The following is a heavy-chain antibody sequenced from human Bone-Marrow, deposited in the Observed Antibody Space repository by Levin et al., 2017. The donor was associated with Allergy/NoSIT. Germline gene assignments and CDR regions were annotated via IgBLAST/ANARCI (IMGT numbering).Heavy chain of an antibody. CDR1: GLTYNFNMYA. V-gene: IGHV3-64D*06. Sequence: AGGSLRLSCSVSGLTYNFNMYAMHWVRQAPGTGLESVSSIRSYGSSTYYADSVKGRFTISRDNSKNTLYLQMSSLRNEDTGVYYCVKGKEYCSGGTCQKYYLDSWGQGTLVSVSS. J-gene: IGHJ4*02. CDR3: VKGKEYCSGGTCQKYYLDS. D-gene: IGHD2-15*01. CDR2: IRSYGSST.